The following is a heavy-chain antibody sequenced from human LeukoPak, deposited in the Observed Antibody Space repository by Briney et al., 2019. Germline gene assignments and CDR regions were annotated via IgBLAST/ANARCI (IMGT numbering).Heavy chain of an antibody. CDR2: ISSSSDYI. CDR3: AKRAHSDNGLRAFDI. CDR1: GFTFSNYH. D-gene: IGHD4-17*01. Sequence: GGSLRLSCAASGFTFSNYHMDWVRQAPGKGLEWVSFISSSSDYISYADSVRGRFTISRGNAKNSLFLQMNSLRAEDTAVYYCAKRAHSDNGLRAFDIWGQGTMVTVSS. J-gene: IGHJ3*02. V-gene: IGHV3-21*01.